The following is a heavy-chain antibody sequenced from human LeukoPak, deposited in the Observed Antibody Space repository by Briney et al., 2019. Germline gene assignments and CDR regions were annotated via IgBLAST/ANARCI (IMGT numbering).Heavy chain of an antibody. V-gene: IGHV3-7*01. Sequence: GGSLRLSCAASGFTFSSYWMSWVRQAPGKGLEWVAKIKQDGSEKYYVDSVKGRFTISRDNAKNTLSLRMNSLRAEDTAVYYCARDQGYCTSASCRGDAFDVWGQGSMVSVSS. CDR3: ARDQGYCTSASCRGDAFDV. J-gene: IGHJ3*01. D-gene: IGHD2-2*01. CDR2: IKQDGSEK. CDR1: GFTFSSYW.